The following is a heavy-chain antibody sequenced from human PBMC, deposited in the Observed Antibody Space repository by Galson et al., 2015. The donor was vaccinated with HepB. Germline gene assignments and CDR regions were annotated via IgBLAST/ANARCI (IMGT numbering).Heavy chain of an antibody. CDR2: ISYDGSNK. Sequence: SLRLSCAASGFTFSSYAMHWVRQAPGKGLERVAVISYDGSNKYYADPVKGRFTISRDNSKNTLYLQMNSLRAEDTAVYYCARQAGYFDYWGQGTLVTVSS. V-gene: IGHV3-30*04. CDR3: ARQAGYFDY. D-gene: IGHD6-19*01. CDR1: GFTFSSYA. J-gene: IGHJ4*02.